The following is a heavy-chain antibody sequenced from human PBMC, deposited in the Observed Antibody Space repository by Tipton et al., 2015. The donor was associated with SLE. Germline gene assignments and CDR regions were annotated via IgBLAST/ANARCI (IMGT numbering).Heavy chain of an antibody. V-gene: IGHV3-48*01. CDR1: GLTVGSNY. CDR2: ISSSSSTI. CDR3: ARMAVTGRGFEY. Sequence: SLRLSCAASGLTVGSNYMSWVRQAPGKGLEWVSYISSSSSTIYYADSVKGRFTISRDNAKNSLYLQMNSLRAEDTAVYYCARMAVTGRGFEYWGQGTLVTVS. J-gene: IGHJ4*02. D-gene: IGHD2-21*02.